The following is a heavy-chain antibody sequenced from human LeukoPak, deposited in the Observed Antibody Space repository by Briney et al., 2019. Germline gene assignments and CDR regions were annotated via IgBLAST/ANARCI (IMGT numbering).Heavy chain of an antibody. V-gene: IGHV1-69*06. D-gene: IGHD2-21*02. CDR3: AALVVVTGILGY. Sequence: ASVKVSCKASGGAFSSYAISWVRQAPGQGLEWMGRIIPIFGTANYAQKFQGRVTITADKSTSTAYKELSSLRSEDTTVYYCAALVVVTGILGYWGQGTLVTVSS. J-gene: IGHJ4*02. CDR1: GGAFSSYA. CDR2: IIPIFGTA.